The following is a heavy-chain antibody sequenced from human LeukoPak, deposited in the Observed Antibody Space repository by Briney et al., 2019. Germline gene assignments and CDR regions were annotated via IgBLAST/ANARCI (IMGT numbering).Heavy chain of an antibody. V-gene: IGHV4-61*01. J-gene: IGHJ6*02. CDR1: GGSISSSSYY. CDR2: IYYSGTT. CDR3: AREDPQTTVPEGMDV. Sequence: SETLSLTCTVSGGSISSSSYYWGWIRQSPGKGLEWIGYIYYSGTTNYNPSLKSRVTISVDTSRNQFSLQLRSVTAADTAVYYCAREDPQTTVPEGMDVWGQGTTVIVSS. D-gene: IGHD4-17*01.